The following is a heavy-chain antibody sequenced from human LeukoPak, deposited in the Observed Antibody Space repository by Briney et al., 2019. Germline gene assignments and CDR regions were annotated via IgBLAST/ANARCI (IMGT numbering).Heavy chain of an antibody. CDR1: GFTFDDHA. CDR3: AKGTAVYYGSGSYYQDDAFDI. Sequence: PGGSLRLSCAASGFTFDDHAMHWVRQAPGKGLEWVSGISWNSGSIGYADSVKGRFTISRDNAKNSLYLQMNSLRAEDTALYYCAKGTAVYYGSGSYYQDDAFDIWGQGTMVTVSS. J-gene: IGHJ3*02. CDR2: ISWNSGSI. V-gene: IGHV3-9*01. D-gene: IGHD3-10*01.